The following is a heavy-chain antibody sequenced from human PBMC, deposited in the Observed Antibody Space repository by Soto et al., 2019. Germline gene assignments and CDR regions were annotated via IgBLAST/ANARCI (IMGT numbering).Heavy chain of an antibody. V-gene: IGHV4-59*01. J-gene: IGHJ4*02. CDR3: ERIQHSSSWYIDY. CDR2: IYYSGST. CDR1: GGSISSYF. Sequence: SETLSLTCTVSGGSISSYFWSWIRKPQGKGREWIGYIYYSGSTNYTLTLKRRVTISVDTSKNQFCLNLSSVTAAAMALYYCERIQHSSSWYIDYWGQGTLVTVSS. D-gene: IGHD6-13*01.